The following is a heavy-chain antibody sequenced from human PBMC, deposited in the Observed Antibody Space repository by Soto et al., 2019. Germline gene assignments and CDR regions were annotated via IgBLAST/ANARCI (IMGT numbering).Heavy chain of an antibody. D-gene: IGHD2-15*01. V-gene: IGHV4-39*01. CDR1: GGSISSSSYY. Sequence: PSETLSLTCTVSGGSISSSSYYWGWIRQPPGKGLEWIGSIYYSGSTYYNPSLKSRVTISVDTSKNQFSLKLSSVTAADTAVYYCARKGGGYYYGYYGMDVWGQGTTVTSP. CDR2: IYYSGST. CDR3: ARKGGGYYYGYYGMDV. J-gene: IGHJ6*02.